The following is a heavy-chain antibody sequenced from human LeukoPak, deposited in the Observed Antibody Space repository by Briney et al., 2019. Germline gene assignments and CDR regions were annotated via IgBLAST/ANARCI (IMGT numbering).Heavy chain of an antibody. V-gene: IGHV3-53*01. D-gene: IGHD5-18*01. J-gene: IGHJ4*02. Sequence: PGGSLRLSCAASGFTVSSNYMSWVRQAPGKGLEWVSVIYSGGTTYYTDSVKGRFTISRDNSKNTLSLQMSSLRVEDTALYYCAKYRPDSYGYRDYWGQGTLVTVSS. CDR3: AKYRPDSYGYRDY. CDR2: IYSGGTT. CDR1: GFTVSSNY.